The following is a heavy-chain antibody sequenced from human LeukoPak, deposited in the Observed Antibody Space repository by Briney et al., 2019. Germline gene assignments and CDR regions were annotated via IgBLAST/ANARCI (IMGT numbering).Heavy chain of an antibody. CDR1: GYTFTSYG. D-gene: IGHD3-22*01. Sequence: GASVKVSCKASGYTFTSYGISWVRQAPGQGLEWMGWISAYNGNTNYAQKLQGRVTMTTDTSISTAYMELSRLRSDDTAVYYCARGGYYDSSGYSTTDYWGQGTLVTVSS. J-gene: IGHJ4*02. CDR3: ARGGYYDSSGYSTTDY. V-gene: IGHV1-18*01. CDR2: ISAYNGNT.